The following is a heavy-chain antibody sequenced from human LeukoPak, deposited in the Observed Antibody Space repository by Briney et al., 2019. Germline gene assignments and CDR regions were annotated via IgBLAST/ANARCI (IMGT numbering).Heavy chain of an antibody. CDR3: ARDGDIVGATDAFDI. V-gene: IGHV3-7*01. CDR2: IKQDGSEK. Sequence: GGSLRLSCAASGFTFSSYWMSWVRQAPGKGLEWVANIKQDGSEKYYVDSVKGRFTISRDNAKNSLYLQMNSLRAEDTAVYYCARDGDIVGATDAFDIWGQGTMVTVSS. CDR1: GFTFSSYW. D-gene: IGHD1-26*01. J-gene: IGHJ3*02.